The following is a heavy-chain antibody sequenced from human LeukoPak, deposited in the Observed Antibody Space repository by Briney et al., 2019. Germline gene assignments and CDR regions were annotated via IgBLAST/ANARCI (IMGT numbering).Heavy chain of an antibody. CDR3: ASWGAGGNS. CDR1: GFTLSTYW. V-gene: IGHV3-7*01. D-gene: IGHD3-16*01. Sequence: GGSLRLSCEASGFTLSTYWMNWVRQAPGKGLDWVANINPDGSGKRYVDSVKGRFTIARDNADNSLSLQMNSLRAEDTAVYYCASWGAGGNSWGQGTLVTVSS. CDR2: INPDGSGK. J-gene: IGHJ4*02.